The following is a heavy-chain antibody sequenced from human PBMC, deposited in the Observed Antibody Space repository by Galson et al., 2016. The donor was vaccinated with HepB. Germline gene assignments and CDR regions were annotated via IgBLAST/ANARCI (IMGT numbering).Heavy chain of an antibody. CDR3: ARGILGSNYANDAFDV. CDR1: GYTFSTYA. V-gene: IGHV1-3*01. D-gene: IGHD2-8*01. J-gene: IGHJ3*01. CDR2: INCGSTKT. Sequence: SVKVSCKASGYTFSTYAFHWVRQAPGQRLEWMGCINCGSTKTRYSQKFQGRVTMTRDTSATTGYMELSSLRSEDTAVYFCARGILGSNYANDAFDVWGQGSMVTVSS.